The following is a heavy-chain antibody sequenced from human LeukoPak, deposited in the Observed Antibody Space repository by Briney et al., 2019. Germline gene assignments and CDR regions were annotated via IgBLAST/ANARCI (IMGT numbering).Heavy chain of an antibody. CDR2: ISYDGSNK. Sequence: GGSLRLSCAASGFTFSSYAMHWVRQAPGKGLEWVAVISYDGSNKYYADSVKGRFTISRDNSENTLYLQMNSLRAEDTAVYYCARDGDYYDSSGYLPNLFDYWGQGTLVTVSS. CDR3: ARDGDYYDSSGYLPNLFDY. CDR1: GFTFSSYA. V-gene: IGHV3-30-3*01. J-gene: IGHJ4*02. D-gene: IGHD3-22*01.